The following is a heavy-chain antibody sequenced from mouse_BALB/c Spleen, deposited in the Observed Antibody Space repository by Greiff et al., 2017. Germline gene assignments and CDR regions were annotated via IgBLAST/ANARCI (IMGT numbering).Heavy chain of an antibody. V-gene: IGHV2-6-7*01. D-gene: IGHD2-14*01. CDR3: ARDDGVRPYYYAMDY. CDR2: IWGDGST. J-gene: IGHJ4*01. CDR1: GFSLTGYG. Sequence: QVQLKESGPGLVAPSQSLSITCTVSGFSLTGYGVNWVRQPPGKGLEWLGMIWGDGSTDYNSALKSRLSISKDNSKSQVFLKMNSLQTDDTARYYCARDDGVRPYYYAMDYWGQGTSVTVSS.